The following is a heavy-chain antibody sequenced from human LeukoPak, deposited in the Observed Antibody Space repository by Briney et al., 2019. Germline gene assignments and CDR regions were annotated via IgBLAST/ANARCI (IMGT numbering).Heavy chain of an antibody. Sequence: GASVKVSCKASGYTFTSYDINWVRQATGQGLEWMGWMNPNSGNTGYAQKFQGRVTMTRNTSISTAYMELSSLRSEDTAVYYCARAAFFRGYSYGTLGYWGQGTLVTVSS. J-gene: IGHJ4*02. D-gene: IGHD5-18*01. CDR3: ARAAFFRGYSYGTLGY. CDR1: GYTFTSYD. CDR2: MNPNSGNT. V-gene: IGHV1-8*01.